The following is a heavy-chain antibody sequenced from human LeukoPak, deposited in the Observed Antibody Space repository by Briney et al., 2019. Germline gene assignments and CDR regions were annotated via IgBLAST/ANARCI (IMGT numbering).Heavy chain of an antibody. D-gene: IGHD3-22*01. CDR1: GGSISSGGYY. J-gene: IGHJ4*02. CDR2: IFYSGST. V-gene: IGHV4-31*03. Sequence: SQTLSLTCTVSGGSISSGGYYWSWIRHHPGKGLEWFGYIFYSGSTYYNPSLKTRVTISVDTSKNQFSLKLSSVTAADTAVYYCARAPPTYYYYSSGYSPFDYWGQGTLVTVSS. CDR3: ARAPPTYYYYSSGYSPFDY.